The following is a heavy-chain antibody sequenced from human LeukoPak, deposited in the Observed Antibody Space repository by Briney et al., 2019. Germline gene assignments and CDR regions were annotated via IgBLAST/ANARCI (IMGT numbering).Heavy chain of an antibody. Sequence: GGSLRLSCAASGFTFSSYGMHWVRQAPGKGLEWVAFIRYDGSNKYYADSVKGRFTISRDNSKNTLYLQMNSLRAEDTAVYYCAKDQAWGFYCYDSSGSTFDWGQGTLVTVSS. J-gene: IGHJ4*02. CDR2: IRYDGSNK. CDR1: GFTFSSYG. CDR3: AKDQAWGFYCYDSSGSTFD. D-gene: IGHD3-22*01. V-gene: IGHV3-30*02.